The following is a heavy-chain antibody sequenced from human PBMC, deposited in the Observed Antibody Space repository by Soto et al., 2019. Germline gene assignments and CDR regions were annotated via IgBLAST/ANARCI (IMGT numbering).Heavy chain of an antibody. CDR1: GGTFSSYA. J-gene: IGHJ6*02. CDR3: ARLEYYDDSHPAGRSPVSDDYGMYV. CDR2: IIPIFGTA. V-gene: IGHV1-69*01. D-gene: IGHD3-22*01. Sequence: QVQLVQSGAEVKKPGSSVKVSCKASGGTFSSYAISWVRQAPGQGLEWMGGIIPIFGTANYAQKFQGRVTITADESTSTAYNGLSSLRSEDTAVYYCARLEYYDDSHPAGRSPVSDDYGMYVWGQGTTVTVS.